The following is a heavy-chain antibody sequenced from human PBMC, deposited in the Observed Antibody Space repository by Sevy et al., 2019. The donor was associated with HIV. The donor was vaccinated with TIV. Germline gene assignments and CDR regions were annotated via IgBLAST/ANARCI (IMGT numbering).Heavy chain of an antibody. J-gene: IGHJ3*02. CDR3: AGARYDSSDSFDAFDI. V-gene: IGHV3-23*01. Sequence: GGSLRLSCAASGFTFNNYAMNWVGQAPGKGLEGVSTIFRSGDNTYYADSVKGRFTISRDNSKNTVSLQMNTLRAEDAALYYCAGARYDSSDSFDAFDIWGQGTVVTVSS. CDR1: GFTFNNYA. CDR2: IFRSGDNT. D-gene: IGHD3-22*01.